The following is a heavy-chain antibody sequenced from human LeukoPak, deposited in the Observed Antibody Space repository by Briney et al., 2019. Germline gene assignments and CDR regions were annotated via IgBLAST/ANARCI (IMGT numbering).Heavy chain of an antibody. Sequence: SGPTLVNPTQTLTLTCTFSGFSLSTSGVGVGWIRQPPGKALEWLALIYWNDDKRYSPSLKSRLTITKDTSKNQVVLTMTNMDPVDTATYYCAHLQSYYYGSSGGLDAFDIWGQGTMVTVSS. J-gene: IGHJ3*02. V-gene: IGHV2-5*01. CDR2: IYWNDDK. CDR1: GFSLSTSGVG. D-gene: IGHD3-22*01. CDR3: AHLQSYYYGSSGGLDAFDI.